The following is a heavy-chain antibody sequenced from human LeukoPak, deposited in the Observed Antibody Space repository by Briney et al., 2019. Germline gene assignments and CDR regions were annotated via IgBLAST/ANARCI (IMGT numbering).Heavy chain of an antibody. D-gene: IGHD3-22*01. Sequence: PGGSLRLSCVASGFTITSYAMSWIRQTPGKGLEWISAISANGRSTYHADSVKGRFTISRDIYTNTLYLQMNSLRAEDTAFYYCAKVAGSSGYYPDFWGQGTLVTVSS. CDR2: ISANGRST. J-gene: IGHJ4*02. CDR3: AKVAGSSGYYPDF. CDR1: GFTITSYA. V-gene: IGHV3-23*01.